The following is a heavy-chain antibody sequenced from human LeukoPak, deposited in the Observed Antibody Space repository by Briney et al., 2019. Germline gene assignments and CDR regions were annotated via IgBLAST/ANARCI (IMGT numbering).Heavy chain of an antibody. CDR2: INPSGGST. Sequence: GASVKVSCKASGYTFTSYYMHWVRQAPGQGLEWMGIINPSGGSTSYAQKFQGRVTMTRDMSTSTVYMEQSSLRSEDTAVYYCARELVGLYYFDYWGQGTLVTVSS. V-gene: IGHV1-46*01. CDR3: ARELVGLYYFDY. J-gene: IGHJ4*02. CDR1: GYTFTSYY.